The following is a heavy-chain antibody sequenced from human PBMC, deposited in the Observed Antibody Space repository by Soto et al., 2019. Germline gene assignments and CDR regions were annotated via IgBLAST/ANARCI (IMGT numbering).Heavy chain of an antibody. D-gene: IGHD6-13*01. Sequence: GGSLRLSCAASGFTFSSYAMSWVRQAPGKGREWVSAISGSGGSTYYADSVKGRFTISRDNSKNTLYLQMNSLRAEDTAVYYCAKEEYSSSWYSESGDYWGQGSLVTVSS. CDR1: GFTFSSYA. CDR3: AKEEYSSSWYSESGDY. J-gene: IGHJ4*02. CDR2: ISGSGGST. V-gene: IGHV3-23*01.